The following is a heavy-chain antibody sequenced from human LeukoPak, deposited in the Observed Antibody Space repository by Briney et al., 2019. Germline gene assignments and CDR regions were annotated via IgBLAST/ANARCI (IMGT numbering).Heavy chain of an antibody. D-gene: IGHD2-21*02. J-gene: IGHJ4*02. V-gene: IGHV4-31*03. CDR2: IYYSGST. CDR3: ATLYGDCSTHNKYYFDY. Sequence: SETLSLTCTVSGGSISSGGYYWSWIRQHPGKGLEWIGYIYYSGSTYYNPSLKSRVTISVDTSKNQFSLKLSSVTAADTAVYYCATLYGDCSTHNKYYFDYWGQGTLVTVSS. CDR1: GGSISSGGYY.